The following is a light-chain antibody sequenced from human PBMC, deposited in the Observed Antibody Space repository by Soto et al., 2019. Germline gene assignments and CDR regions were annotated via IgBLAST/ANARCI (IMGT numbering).Light chain of an antibody. CDR3: QQYNNWPPYT. Sequence: EIVMTQSPATLSVSPGERATLSCRASQSVSSNLAWSQQKPGQAPWLLIYGASTRATGIPARFSGSGSGTEFTLTISRLQSEDFAVYYCQQYNNWPPYTFGQGTKLEIK. CDR2: GAS. V-gene: IGKV3-15*01. J-gene: IGKJ2*01. CDR1: QSVSSN.